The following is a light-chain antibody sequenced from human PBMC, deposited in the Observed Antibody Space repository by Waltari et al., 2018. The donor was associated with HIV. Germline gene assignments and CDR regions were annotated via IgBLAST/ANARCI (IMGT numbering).Light chain of an antibody. Sequence: IQMTQSPSILSASVGDRVTIPCRARQNVESWLAWYQQRPGRAPKLLIYKASTLEYGVPARFSGSGSGTDFTLTINSLQPDDFATYYCQQYNSDFYTFGQGTRLGLK. CDR1: QNVESW. CDR2: KAS. CDR3: QQYNSDFYT. J-gene: IGKJ2*01. V-gene: IGKV1-5*03.